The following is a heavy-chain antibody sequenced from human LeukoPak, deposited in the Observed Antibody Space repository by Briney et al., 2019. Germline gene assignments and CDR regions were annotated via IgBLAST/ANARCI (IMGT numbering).Heavy chain of an antibody. Sequence: GASVKVSCKASGYTFTGYYMHWVRQAPGQGLEWMGWINPNSGGTNYAQKFQGRVTMTRDTSISTAYLQWSSLKASDTAMDYCARLGLYDILTPFDYWGQGTLVTVSS. J-gene: IGHJ4*02. CDR2: INPNSGGT. D-gene: IGHD3-9*01. CDR1: GYTFTGYY. V-gene: IGHV1-2*02. CDR3: ARLGLYDILTPFDY.